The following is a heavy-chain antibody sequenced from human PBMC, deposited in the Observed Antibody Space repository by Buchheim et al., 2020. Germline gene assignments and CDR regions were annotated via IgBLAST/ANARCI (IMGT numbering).Heavy chain of an antibody. CDR3: AGERLYCISTSCYVNYYYYGMDV. Sequence: QVQLVESGGGVVQPGRSLRLSCAASGFTFSSYGMHWVRQAPGKGLEWVAVISYDGSNKYYADSVKGRFTISRDNSKNTLYLQMNSLRAEDTAVYYCAGERLYCISTSCYVNYYYYGMDVWGQGTT. D-gene: IGHD2-2*01. CDR1: GFTFSSYG. CDR2: ISYDGSNK. J-gene: IGHJ6*02. V-gene: IGHV3-30*03.